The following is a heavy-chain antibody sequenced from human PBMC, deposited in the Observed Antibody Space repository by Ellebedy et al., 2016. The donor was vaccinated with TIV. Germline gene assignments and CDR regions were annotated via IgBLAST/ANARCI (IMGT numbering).Heavy chain of an antibody. J-gene: IGHJ6*03. CDR3: ARVSVDVVIGYHYFYMDI. V-gene: IGHV1-18*01. CDR2: ISADKGDI. CDR1: GYTFTSFG. Sequence: ASVKVACXALGYTFTSFGLSWVRQAPGQGLEWMGWISADKGDINYAQNFQGRVAMTTDTATSTVYVDLRSLRSDDTAVYYCARVSVDVVIGYHYFYMDIWGKGTTVTVSS. D-gene: IGHD6-6*01.